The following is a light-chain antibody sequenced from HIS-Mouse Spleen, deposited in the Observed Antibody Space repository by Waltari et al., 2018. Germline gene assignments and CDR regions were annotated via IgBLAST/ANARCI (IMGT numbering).Light chain of an antibody. Sequence: QSALTQPASVSGSPGQSITISCPGTSSAVGSSNLVPWYQQPPGKAPKLMIYEGSKRSSGVSNRFSGSKSGNTASLTISGLQAEDEADYYCCSYAGSSTLVFGGGTKLTVL. CDR3: CSYAGSSTLV. J-gene: IGLJ2*01. CDR1: SSAVGSSNL. V-gene: IGLV2-23*01. CDR2: EGS.